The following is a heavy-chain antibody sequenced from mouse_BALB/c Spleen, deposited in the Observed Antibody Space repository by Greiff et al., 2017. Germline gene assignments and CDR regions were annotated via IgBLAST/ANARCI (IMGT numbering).Heavy chain of an antibody. CDR2: ISSGSSTI. V-gene: IGHV5-17*02. CDR1: GFTFSSFG. Sequence: EVHLVESGGGLVQPGGSRKLSCAASGFTFSSFGMHWVRQAPEKGLEWVAYISSGSSTIYYADTVKGRFTISRDNPKNTLFLQMTSLRSEDTAMYYCARWSDYFDYWGQGTTLTVSS. J-gene: IGHJ2*01. CDR3: ARWSDYFDY.